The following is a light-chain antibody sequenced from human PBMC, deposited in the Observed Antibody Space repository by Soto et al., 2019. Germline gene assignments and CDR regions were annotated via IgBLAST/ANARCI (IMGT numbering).Light chain of an antibody. CDR2: EVN. CDR1: SSDVGDYNS. CDR3: SSYTSANTKV. V-gene: IGLV2-14*01. Sequence: QSVLTQPASVSGSPGQSITVSCTGISSDVGDYNSVSWYQQHPGKAPKLMVYEVNTRPSGVSDRFSGSKSGNTASLTISGLQAEDEADYYRSSYTSANTKVFGTGTKLTVL. J-gene: IGLJ1*01.